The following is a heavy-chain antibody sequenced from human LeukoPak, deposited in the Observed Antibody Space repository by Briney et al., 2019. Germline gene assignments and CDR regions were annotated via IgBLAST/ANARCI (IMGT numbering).Heavy chain of an antibody. V-gene: IGHV3-23*01. D-gene: IGHD1-26*01. Sequence: GGSLRLSCAASGFTFSSYAMSWVRQAPGKGLEWVSAISGSGGSTYYADSVQGRFTISRDNPKNTLYLQMNSLTADDTAVYYCARDRSGSTHWGPGTLVTVSS. CDR2: ISGSGGST. CDR1: GFTFSSYA. J-gene: IGHJ4*02. CDR3: ARDRSGSTH.